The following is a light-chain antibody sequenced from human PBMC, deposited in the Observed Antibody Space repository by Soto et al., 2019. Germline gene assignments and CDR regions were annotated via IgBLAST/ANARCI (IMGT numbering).Light chain of an antibody. CDR1: QAISNY. Sequence: DIQMTQSPSSLSAYVGDRVTITCRASQAISNYLAWYQQKPGKVPKLLIYAASTLQSGVPSRFSGSGSGTDFTLTISSLQPEDVATYYCQKYNIAPWTFGQGTKMEIK. CDR2: AAS. J-gene: IGKJ1*01. CDR3: QKYNIAPWT. V-gene: IGKV1-27*01.